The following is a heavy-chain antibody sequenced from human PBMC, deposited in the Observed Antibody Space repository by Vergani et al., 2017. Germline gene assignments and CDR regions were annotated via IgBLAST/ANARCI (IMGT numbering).Heavy chain of an antibody. V-gene: IGHV3-64*01. CDR3: ARGTTVSPFDY. D-gene: IGHD4-17*01. Sequence: VQLVESGGGVVQPGRSLRLSCAASGFTFSSYAMHWVRQAPGKGLEYVSAISSNGGSTYYANSVKGRFTISRDNSKNTLYLQMGSLRAEDMAVYYCARGTTVSPFDYWGQGTLVTVSS. J-gene: IGHJ4*02. CDR1: GFTFSSYA. CDR2: ISSNGGST.